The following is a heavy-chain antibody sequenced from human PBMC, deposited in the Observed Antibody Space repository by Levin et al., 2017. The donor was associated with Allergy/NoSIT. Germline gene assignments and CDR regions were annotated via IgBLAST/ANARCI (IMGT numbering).Heavy chain of an antibody. CDR3: ARLGTTGSRHEDY. CDR2: IYPGDSDT. J-gene: IGHJ4*02. CDR1: FSPFLLSF. V-gene: IGHV5-51*01. Sequence: GESLKISFPSSFSPFLLSFLSFFLPLPFKGLEWMGSIYPGDSDTRYTPSFQGQVTFSADKSISTAYLQWSSLKAWDTAIYYCARLGTTGSRHEDYWGEGTLVTFSA. D-gene: IGHD1-1*01.